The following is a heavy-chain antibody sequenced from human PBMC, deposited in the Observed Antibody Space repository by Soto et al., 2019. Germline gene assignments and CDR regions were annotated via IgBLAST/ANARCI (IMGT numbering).Heavy chain of an antibody. V-gene: IGHV4-39*01. Sequence: SETLSLTCTVSGGSISSSIYYWGWIRQPPGKGLEWIGSIYYSGSTYYNPSLKSRVTISVDTSKNQFSLKLSSVTAADTAVYYCASENSSGWPEYYYYGMDVWGQGTTVTVSS. CDR3: ASENSSGWPEYYYYGMDV. CDR2: IYYSGST. D-gene: IGHD6-19*01. J-gene: IGHJ6*02. CDR1: GGSISSSIYY.